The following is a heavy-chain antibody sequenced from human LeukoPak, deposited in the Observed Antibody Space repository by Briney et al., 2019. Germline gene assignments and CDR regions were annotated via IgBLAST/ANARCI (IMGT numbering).Heavy chain of an antibody. CDR3: AGGAAILMFDY. CDR2: INHSGST. CDR1: GGSFSGYY. Sequence: PSETLSLTCAVYGGSFSGYYWSWIRQPPGKGLEWIGEINHSGSTNYNPSLKSRVTISVDTSKNQFSLKLSSVTAADTAVYYCAGGAAILMFDYWGQGTLVTVSS. V-gene: IGHV4-34*01. J-gene: IGHJ4*02. D-gene: IGHD2-2*02.